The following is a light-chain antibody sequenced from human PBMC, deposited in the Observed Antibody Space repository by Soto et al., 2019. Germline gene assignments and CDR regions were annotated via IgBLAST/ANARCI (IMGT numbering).Light chain of an antibody. Sequence: ETVITQSPATVSVSPGERVTLSCRASQSVSNNYLAWYQQKPGQAPRLLIYGASNRATGIPDRFSGSGSGTDFTLTISRLEPEDFALYYCQHYYGTSPITFGQGTRLEIK. CDR2: GAS. J-gene: IGKJ5*01. V-gene: IGKV3-20*01. CDR3: QHYYGTSPIT. CDR1: QSVSNNY.